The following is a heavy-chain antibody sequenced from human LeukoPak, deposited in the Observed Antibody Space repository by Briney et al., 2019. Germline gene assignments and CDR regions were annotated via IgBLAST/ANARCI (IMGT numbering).Heavy chain of an antibody. CDR3: ARHEYSGSYYGLSWFDP. Sequence: SETLSLTCTVSGGSISSSGYYWGWIRQPPGKGLEWIASIYYSGSTYYNPSLKIRATISVDTSKNQLSLKLSSMTAADTAVYYCARHEYSGSYYGLSWFDPWGQGTLVTLSS. CDR1: GGSISSSGYY. CDR2: IYYSGST. J-gene: IGHJ5*02. V-gene: IGHV4-39*01. D-gene: IGHD1-26*01.